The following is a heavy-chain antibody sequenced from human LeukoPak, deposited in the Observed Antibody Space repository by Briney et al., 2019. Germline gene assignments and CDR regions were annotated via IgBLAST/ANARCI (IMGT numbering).Heavy chain of an antibody. D-gene: IGHD1-26*01. CDR3: VREAAATLFDY. CDR1: GFTFSSYT. Sequence: GGSLRLSCAASGFTFSSYTMNWVRQAPGRGLEWVAAISSSSRDIFYADSVKGRFSISRDNTQNSLSLRMNSLRAEDTAVYYCVREAAATLFDYWGQGTLVTVSS. CDR2: ISSSSRDI. V-gene: IGHV3-21*01. J-gene: IGHJ4*02.